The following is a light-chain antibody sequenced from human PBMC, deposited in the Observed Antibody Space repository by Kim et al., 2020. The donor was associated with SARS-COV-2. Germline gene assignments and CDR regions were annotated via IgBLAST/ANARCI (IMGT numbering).Light chain of an antibody. CDR1: ALPKKY. Sequence: SYELTQPPSVSVSPGQTARHTCSGDALPKKYASWYQQKSGQASVLVIYEDSKRTSGIPERFSGSTSGTMATLTISGAQVEDEADYYCSSTDSSGTHRVFGGGTQLTVL. J-gene: IGLJ3*02. CDR3: SSTDSSGTHRV. CDR2: EDS. V-gene: IGLV3-10*01.